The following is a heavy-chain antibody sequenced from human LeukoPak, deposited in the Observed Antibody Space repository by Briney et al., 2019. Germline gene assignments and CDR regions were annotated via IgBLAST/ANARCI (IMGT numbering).Heavy chain of an antibody. CDR3: ARDRRGSYSGPFDY. CDR1: GGAISSSIYY. CDR2: IYYSGST. Sequence: PSETLSLICSVSGGAISSSIYYWGWIRQPPGKGLEWIGSIYYSGSTYYNSSLKSRVTISVDTSKNQFSLKLNSVTAADTAVYYCARDRRGSYSGPFDYWGQGTLLSVSS. D-gene: IGHD1-26*01. J-gene: IGHJ4*02. V-gene: IGHV4-39*07.